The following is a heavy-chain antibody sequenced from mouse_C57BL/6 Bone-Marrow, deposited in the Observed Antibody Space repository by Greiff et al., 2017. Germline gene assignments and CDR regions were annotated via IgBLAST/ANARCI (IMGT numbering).Heavy chain of an antibody. CDR1: GFNIKDYY. Sequence: VQLQLSGAELVKPGASVKLSCTASGFNIKDYYMHWVKQRTEQGLEWIGRIDPEDGETKYAPKFQGKATITADTSSNTAYLQLSSLTSKDTAVYYCARGSRGYWGQGTTLTVSS. V-gene: IGHV14-2*01. D-gene: IGHD1-1*01. J-gene: IGHJ2*01. CDR2: IDPEDGET. CDR3: ARGSRGY.